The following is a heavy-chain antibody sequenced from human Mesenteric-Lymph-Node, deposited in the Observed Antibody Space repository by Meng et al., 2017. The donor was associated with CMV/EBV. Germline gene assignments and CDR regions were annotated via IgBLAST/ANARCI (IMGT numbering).Heavy chain of an antibody. Sequence: GESLKISCAASGFTFSSYGMHWVRQAPGKGLEWVAFIRYDGSNKYYADSVKGRFTISRDNSKNTLYLQMNSLRAEDTAVYYCANIAYSSSEPDAFDIWGQGTMVTVSS. CDR2: IRYDGSNK. CDR1: GFTFSSYG. D-gene: IGHD6-6*01. V-gene: IGHV3-30*02. CDR3: ANIAYSSSEPDAFDI. J-gene: IGHJ3*02.